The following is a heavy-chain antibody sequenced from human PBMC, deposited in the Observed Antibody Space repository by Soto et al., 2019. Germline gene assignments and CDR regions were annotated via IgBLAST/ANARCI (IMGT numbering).Heavy chain of an antibody. D-gene: IGHD3-3*01. CDR1: GFTFGDYA. J-gene: IGHJ4*02. V-gene: IGHV3-49*03. CDR2: IRSKAYGGTT. Sequence: GGSLRLSCTASGFTFGDYAMSWFRQAPGKGLEWVGFIRSKAYGGTTEYAASVKGRFTISRDDSKSIAYLQMNSLKTEDTAVYYCTRDRAKVMYYDFWSGYYLYREKTRDYWGQGTLVTVSS. CDR3: TRDRAKVMYYDFWSGYYLYREKTRDY.